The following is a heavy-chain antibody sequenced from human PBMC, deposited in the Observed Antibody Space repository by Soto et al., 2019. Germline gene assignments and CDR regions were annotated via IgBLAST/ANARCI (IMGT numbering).Heavy chain of an antibody. CDR3: ARLDSTGGHNFQH. J-gene: IGHJ1*01. Sequence: QVQLVQSGAEVKKPGASVKVSCKASGYTFTSYALSWVRQAPGQGLEWMGWISAYNGNTNYSQKLQGRVNMTTDASTTTAYMELRNLRSDDTAVYYCARLDSTGGHNFQHWGQGTLVTVSS. D-gene: IGHD6-19*01. CDR2: ISAYNGNT. V-gene: IGHV1-18*01. CDR1: GYTFTSYA.